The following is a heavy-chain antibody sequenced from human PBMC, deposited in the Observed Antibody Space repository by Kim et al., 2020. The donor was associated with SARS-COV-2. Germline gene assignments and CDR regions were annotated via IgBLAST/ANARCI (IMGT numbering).Heavy chain of an antibody. V-gene: IGHV3-30*04. CDR3: ASGGSTLWGMDV. CDR2: ISYDGSNK. D-gene: IGHD2-15*01. J-gene: IGHJ6*02. CDR1: GFTFSSYA. Sequence: GGSLRLSCAASGFTFSSYAMHWVRQAPGKGLEWVAVISYDGSNKYYADSVKGRFTISRDNSKNTLYLQMNSLRAEDTAVYYCASGGSTLWGMDVWGQGTTVTVSS.